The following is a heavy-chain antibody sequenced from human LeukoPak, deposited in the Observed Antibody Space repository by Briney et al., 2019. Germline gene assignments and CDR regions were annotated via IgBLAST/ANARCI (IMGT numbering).Heavy chain of an antibody. V-gene: IGHV3-15*01. Sequence: GGSLRLSCAASEFTFKNAWMNWVRQAPGKGLEWVGRIRSKTDGGTTDYAAPVRGRFTISRDDSKNMLYLQMNSLKAEDTAVYYCSTGLIPTTGYYWGQGTLVAVSS. D-gene: IGHD1-1*01. CDR1: EFTFKNAW. CDR2: IRSKTDGGTT. J-gene: IGHJ4*02. CDR3: STGLIPTTGYY.